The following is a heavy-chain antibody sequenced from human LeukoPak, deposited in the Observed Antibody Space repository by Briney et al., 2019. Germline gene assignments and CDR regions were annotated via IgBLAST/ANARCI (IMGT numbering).Heavy chain of an antibody. CDR2: IYYSGSA. Sequence: PSETLSLTCTVSGGSIDQSRHYWGWIRQPPGKGLEWIGNIYYSGSADYNPSLKSRVTISVDTSKNQFSLKLSSVTAADTAVYYCARDIGWSQGHPSLVGDFQHWGQGTLVTVSS. CDR1: GGSIDQSRHY. V-gene: IGHV4-39*07. CDR3: ARDIGWSQGHPSLVGDFQH. J-gene: IGHJ1*01. D-gene: IGHD6-19*01.